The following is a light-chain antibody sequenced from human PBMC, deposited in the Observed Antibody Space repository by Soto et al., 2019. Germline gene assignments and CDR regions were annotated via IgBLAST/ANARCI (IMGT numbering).Light chain of an antibody. CDR1: QSVLYSSNNKNY. V-gene: IGKV4-1*01. CDR2: WAS. CDR3: QQCLNIPRT. Sequence: DIVMTQSPDSLAVSLGERATINCKSSQSVLYSSNNKNYLAWYQQKPGQPPKLLIYWASTRETGVPDRFSGSGSGTDFTLTISSLQAEDVAVYYCQQCLNIPRTFGQGTKVEIK. J-gene: IGKJ1*01.